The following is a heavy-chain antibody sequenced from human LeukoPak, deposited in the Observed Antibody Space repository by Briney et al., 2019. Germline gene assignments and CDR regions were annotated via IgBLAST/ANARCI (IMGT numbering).Heavy chain of an antibody. J-gene: IGHJ4*02. CDR3: ARGLTKSSVDY. CDR1: GFTFSNAW. D-gene: IGHD1-1*01. Sequence: GGSLRLSCAASGFTFSNAWTSWVRQAPGKGLEWVSYISSSGSTIYYAASVKGRFTVSRDNAKNSLYLQMNSLRAEDTAVYYCARGLTKSSVDYWGQGTLVTVSS. CDR2: ISSSGSTI. V-gene: IGHV3-11*04.